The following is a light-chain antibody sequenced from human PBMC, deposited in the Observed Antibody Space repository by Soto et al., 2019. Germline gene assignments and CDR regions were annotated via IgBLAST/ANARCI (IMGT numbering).Light chain of an antibody. V-gene: IGKV3-20*01. CDR3: QQYGSSGT. CDR1: QSVSNNY. Sequence: EIVLTQSPGTLSLSPGERATLSCRASQSVSNNYLAWYQQKPGQAPRLLIYGASNKATGIPDRFSGSGSGTDFTLTISRLEAEVFAVYYWQQYGSSGTFGQGTKVESK. J-gene: IGKJ1*01. CDR2: GAS.